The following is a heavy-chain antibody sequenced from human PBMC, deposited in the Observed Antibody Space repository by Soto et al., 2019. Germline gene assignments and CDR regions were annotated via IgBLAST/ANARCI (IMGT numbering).Heavy chain of an antibody. D-gene: IGHD3-22*01. V-gene: IGHV3-23*01. CDR2: ISGSGGST. CDR3: AKGSSSGYYYTPALDAFDI. Sequence: GGSLRLSCAASGFTFSSYAMSWVRQAPGKGLEWVSAISGSGGSTYYADSVKGRFTISRDNSKNTLYLQMNSLRAEDTAVYYCAKGSSSGYYYTPALDAFDIWGQGTMVTVSS. J-gene: IGHJ3*02. CDR1: GFTFSSYA.